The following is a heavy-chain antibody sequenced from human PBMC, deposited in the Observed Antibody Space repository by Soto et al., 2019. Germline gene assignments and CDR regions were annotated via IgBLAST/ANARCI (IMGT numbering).Heavy chain of an antibody. D-gene: IGHD3-22*01. CDR3: AADYYDTSGYYFAY. CDR2: IIPIFGTA. CDR1: GGTFSSYA. Sequence: ASVKVSCKASGGTFSSYAITWVRQAPGQGLEWMGGIIPIFGTANYAQKFQGRVTITADESTSTAYMELSSLRSEDTAVYYCAADYYDTSGYYFAYWGQGTLVTVSS. J-gene: IGHJ4*02. V-gene: IGHV1-69*13.